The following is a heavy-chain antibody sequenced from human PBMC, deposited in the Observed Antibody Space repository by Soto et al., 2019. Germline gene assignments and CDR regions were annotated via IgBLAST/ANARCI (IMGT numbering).Heavy chain of an antibody. CDR3: ARGCSSTSCYTKQTFDY. J-gene: IGHJ4*02. CDR2: ISAYNGNT. Sequence: ASVKVSCKASGYTFTSYGISWVRQAPGQGLEWMGWISAYNGNTNYAQKLQGRVTMTTDTSTSTAYMELRSLRSDDTAVYYWARGCSSTSCYTKQTFDYWGQGTLVTVS. CDR1: GYTFTSYG. D-gene: IGHD2-2*02. V-gene: IGHV1-18*01.